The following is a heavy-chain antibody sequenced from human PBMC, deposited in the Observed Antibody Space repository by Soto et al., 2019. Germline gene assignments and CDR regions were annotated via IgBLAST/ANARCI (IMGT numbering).Heavy chain of an antibody. CDR1: GYTFTSYY. Sequence: ASVKVSCKASGYTFTSYYMHWVRQAPGQGLEWMGIINPSGGSTSYAQKFQGRGTMTRGTSTSTVYMELSSLRSEDTAVYYCARDLRFLEWLLYSDVPYYYYYMDVWGKGTTVTVSS. J-gene: IGHJ6*03. CDR2: INPSGGST. CDR3: ARDLRFLEWLLYSDVPYYYYYMDV. D-gene: IGHD3-3*01. V-gene: IGHV1-46*03.